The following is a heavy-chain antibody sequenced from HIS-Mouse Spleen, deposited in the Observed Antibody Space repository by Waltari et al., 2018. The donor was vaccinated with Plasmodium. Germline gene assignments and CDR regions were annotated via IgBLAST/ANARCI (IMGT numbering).Heavy chain of an antibody. D-gene: IGHD6-13*01. V-gene: IGHV1-8*01. J-gene: IGHJ4*02. Sequence: QVQLVQSGAEVKKPGASVKVSCKASGYTFTSYDINWVRQAPGQGLEWMGWMNPNSGNTGYAQRFQGRVTMTRNTSISTAYMELSSLRSEDTAVYYCARAKVGYSSSWYYFDYWGQGTLVTVSS. CDR2: MNPNSGNT. CDR3: ARAKVGYSSSWYYFDY. CDR1: GYTFTSYD.